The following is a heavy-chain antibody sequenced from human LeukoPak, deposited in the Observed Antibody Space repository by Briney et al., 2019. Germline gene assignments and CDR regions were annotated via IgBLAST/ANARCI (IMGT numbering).Heavy chain of an antibody. V-gene: IGHV4-39*01. CDR1: GGSISSSSYY. D-gene: IGHD2-2*01. Sequence: TSETLSLTCTVSGGSISSSSYYWGWIRQPPGKGLEWIGSIYYSGSTYYNPSLKSRVTISVDTSKNQFSLKLSSVTAADTAVYYCARHMVVPAATTDWFDPWGQGTLVTVSS. CDR2: IYYSGST. CDR3: ARHMVVPAATTDWFDP. J-gene: IGHJ5*02.